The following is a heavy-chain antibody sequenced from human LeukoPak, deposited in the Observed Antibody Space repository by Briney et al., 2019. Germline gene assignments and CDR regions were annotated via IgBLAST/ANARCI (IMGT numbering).Heavy chain of an antibody. CDR3: ASPGYCSGGSCPPSY. Sequence: ASVKVSCKASGYTFTGYYMHWVRQAPGQGLESMGWINPNSGGTNYAQKFQGRVTMTRDTSISTAYMELSRLRSDDTAVYYCASPGYCSGGSCPPSYWGQGTLVTVSS. V-gene: IGHV1-2*02. J-gene: IGHJ4*02. CDR2: INPNSGGT. CDR1: GYTFTGYY. D-gene: IGHD2-15*01.